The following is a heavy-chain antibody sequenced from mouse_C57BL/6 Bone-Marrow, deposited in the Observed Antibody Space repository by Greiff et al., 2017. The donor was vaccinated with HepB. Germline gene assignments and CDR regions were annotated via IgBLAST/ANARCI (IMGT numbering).Heavy chain of an antibody. J-gene: IGHJ4*01. CDR3: ARHDPYYYAMDY. CDR2: ISSGGSYT. CDR1: GFTFSRYG. V-gene: IGHV5-6*02. Sequence: EVKLVESGGDLVKPGGSLKLSCAASGFTFSRYGISWVRQTPDKRLEWVATISSGGSYTYYPDSVKGRFTISRDNAKNTLYLQMSSLKSEDTAMYYCARHDPYYYAMDYWGQGTSVTVSS.